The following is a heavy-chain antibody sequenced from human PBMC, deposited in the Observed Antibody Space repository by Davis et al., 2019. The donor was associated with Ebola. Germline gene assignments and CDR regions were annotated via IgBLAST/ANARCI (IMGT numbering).Heavy chain of an antibody. CDR1: GFTFRSYT. D-gene: IGHD3-10*01. V-gene: IGHV3-23*01. CDR3: AKDLQYYYGSADY. CDR2: ISGTGGST. J-gene: IGHJ4*02. Sequence: GESLKISCVASGFTFRSYTMNWVRQAPGKGLEWVSSISGTGGSTYYADSVKGRFTISRDNSKSTLYLQMNSLRAEDTAVYYCAKDLQYYYGSADYWGQGTLVTVSA.